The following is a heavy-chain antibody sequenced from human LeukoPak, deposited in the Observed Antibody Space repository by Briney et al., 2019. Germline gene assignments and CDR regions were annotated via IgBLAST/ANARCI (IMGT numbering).Heavy chain of an antibody. CDR1: GFTFSSYG. J-gene: IGHJ4*02. CDR3: AKDRGSSWYLGYFDD. CDR2: ISYDGSDK. Sequence: PAGSLTLSCAASGFTFSSYGMHWVRQAPGKGLEWVAIISYDGSDKYYADYVKGRFTISRDNSKNTLYLQMNSLRTEDTAVYYCAKDRGSSWYLGYFDDWGQETVVRVFS. V-gene: IGHV3-30*18. D-gene: IGHD6-13*01.